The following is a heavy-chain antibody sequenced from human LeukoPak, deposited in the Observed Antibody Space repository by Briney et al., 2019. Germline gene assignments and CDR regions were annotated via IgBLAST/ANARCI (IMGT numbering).Heavy chain of an antibody. CDR1: GFTFKSYG. V-gene: IGHV3-21*01. CDR2: ISSSSAYI. J-gene: IGHJ4*02. D-gene: IGHD1-26*01. Sequence: GGSLRLSCAASGFTFKSYGMNWVRQAPGKGLEWVSSISSSSAYIYYADSVKGRFTISRDDAKNSLYLEMKSLRAEDTAVYYCARGRYHFDYWGQGALVTVSS. CDR3: ARGRYHFDY.